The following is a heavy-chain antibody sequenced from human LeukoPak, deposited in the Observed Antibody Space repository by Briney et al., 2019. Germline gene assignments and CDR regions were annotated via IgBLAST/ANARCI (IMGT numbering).Heavy chain of an antibody. Sequence: PGGSLRLSCAASGFTFSSYEMNWVRQAPGKGLEWVSYISSSGSTIYYADSVKGRFTISRDNAKNSLYLQMNSLKAEDTAVYYCARTYGDYVHFDYWGQGTLVTVSS. V-gene: IGHV3-48*03. CDR2: ISSSGSTI. D-gene: IGHD4-17*01. CDR1: GFTFSSYE. CDR3: ARTYGDYVHFDY. J-gene: IGHJ4*02.